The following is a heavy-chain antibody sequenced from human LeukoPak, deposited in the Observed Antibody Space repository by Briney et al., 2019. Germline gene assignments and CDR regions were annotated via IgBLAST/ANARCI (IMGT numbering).Heavy chain of an antibody. V-gene: IGHV3-74*01. Sequence: PGGSLRLSCAAPGFTFNNYWMHWVRQVPGKGLVWVSRIVGDGSTTAYADSVKGRFTISRDNAKNTLYLQMNSLRVQDTGVYYCAREGYKYGYAVEHDYWGQGILVTVSS. CDR2: IVGDGSTT. CDR3: AREGYKYGYAVEHDY. J-gene: IGHJ4*02. CDR1: GFTFNNYW. D-gene: IGHD5-18*01.